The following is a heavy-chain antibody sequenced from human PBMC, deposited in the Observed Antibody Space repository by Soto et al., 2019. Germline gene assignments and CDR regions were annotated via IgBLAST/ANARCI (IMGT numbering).Heavy chain of an antibody. V-gene: IGHV3-23*01. CDR3: AKVMGSTSSTANFDY. D-gene: IGHD3-10*01. Sequence: GGSLRLSCAAPGFTFSMFAMNWDRQAPGKGLEWVASISYSGGSTNYADSVRGRFTISRDNSKNTLSLQMTSLRAEDTAVYYCAKVMGSTSSTANFDYWGRGTLVTVSS. CDR1: GFTFSMFA. CDR2: ISYSGGST. J-gene: IGHJ4*02.